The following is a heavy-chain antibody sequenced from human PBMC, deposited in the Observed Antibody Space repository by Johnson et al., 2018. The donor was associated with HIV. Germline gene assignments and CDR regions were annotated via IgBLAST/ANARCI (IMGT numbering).Heavy chain of an antibody. J-gene: IGHJ3*02. D-gene: IGHD6-19*01. CDR2: ISYDGGNP. Sequence: QVQLVESGGGVVQPGRSLRLSCAASGFTFSSYAMHWVRQAPGKGLEWVAVISYDGGNPYYADSVNGRFTISRDNSKNTLYLQMNSLRAEDTAVYYCASGGWLEGAFYIWGQGTMVTVSS. CDR1: GFTFSSYA. V-gene: IGHV3-30*04. CDR3: ASGGWLEGAFYI.